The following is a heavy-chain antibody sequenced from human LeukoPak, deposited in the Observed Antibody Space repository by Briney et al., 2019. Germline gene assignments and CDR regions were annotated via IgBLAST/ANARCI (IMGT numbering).Heavy chain of an antibody. CDR2: ISAYNGNT. J-gene: IGHJ3*02. Sequence: ASVKVSCKASGYTFTSYGISWVRQAPGQGLEWMGWISAYNGNTNYAQKLQGRVTMTTDTSASTAYMELRSLRSDDTAVYYCASWGRITIFGVAEDAFDIWGQGTMVTVSS. CDR1: GYTFTSYG. CDR3: ASWGRITIFGVAEDAFDI. V-gene: IGHV1-18*01. D-gene: IGHD3-3*01.